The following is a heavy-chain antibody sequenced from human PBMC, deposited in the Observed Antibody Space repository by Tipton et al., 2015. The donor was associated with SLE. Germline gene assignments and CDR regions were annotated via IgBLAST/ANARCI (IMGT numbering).Heavy chain of an antibody. J-gene: IGHJ3*02. CDR2: INHSGST. V-gene: IGHV4-34*01. CDR1: GGSFSGYY. D-gene: IGHD3-9*01. CDR3: ARDADYDILTGYSLDAFDI. Sequence: TLSLTCAVYGGSFSGYYWSWIRQPPGKGLEWVGEINHSGSTNYNPSLKSRVTMSVDTSKNQFSLKLSSVTAADTAVYYCARDADYDILTGYSLDAFDIWGQGTMVTVSS.